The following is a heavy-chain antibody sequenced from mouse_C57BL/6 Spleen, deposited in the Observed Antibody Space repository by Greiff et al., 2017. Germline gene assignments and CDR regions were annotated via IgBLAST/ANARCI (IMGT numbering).Heavy chain of an antibody. CDR3: ARPSYLEAMDY. D-gene: IGHD5-1*01. Sequence: QVQLQQPGAELVMPGASVKLSCKASGYTFTSYWMHWVKQRPGQGLEWIGEIDPSDSYTNYNQKFKGKSTLTVDKSSSTAYMQLSSLTSEDSAFYYCARPSYLEAMDYWGQGTSVTVSS. CDR1: GYTFTSYW. J-gene: IGHJ4*01. CDR2: IDPSDSYT. V-gene: IGHV1-69*01.